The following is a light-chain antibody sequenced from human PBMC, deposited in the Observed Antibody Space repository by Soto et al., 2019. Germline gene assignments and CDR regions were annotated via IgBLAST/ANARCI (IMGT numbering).Light chain of an antibody. CDR2: NVN. Sequence: QSALTQPASVSGSPGQSITISCTGTSSDVGGYNYVSWYQQHPDKAPKLMIYNVNNRPSGVSNRFSGSKSGNTASLTISGLQAEDGADYYCSSYTSISTRVFGGGTKVTVL. J-gene: IGLJ2*01. CDR1: SSDVGGYNY. CDR3: SSYTSISTRV. V-gene: IGLV2-14*01.